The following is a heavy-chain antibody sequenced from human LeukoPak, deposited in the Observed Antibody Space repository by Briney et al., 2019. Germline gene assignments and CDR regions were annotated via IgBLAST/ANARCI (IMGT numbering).Heavy chain of an antibody. CDR2: ISSRSTYI. Sequence: PGGSLRLSCAPPGFTFTSYSMNWVRQAPGKGLEWVSSISSRSTYIYYADSVKGRFTISRDNAKNSLYLQMNSLRAEDTAVYYCARVAYSSGCPDYWGQGTLVTVSS. CDR3: ARVAYSSGCPDY. J-gene: IGHJ4*02. CDR1: GFTFTSYS. V-gene: IGHV3-21*01. D-gene: IGHD6-19*01.